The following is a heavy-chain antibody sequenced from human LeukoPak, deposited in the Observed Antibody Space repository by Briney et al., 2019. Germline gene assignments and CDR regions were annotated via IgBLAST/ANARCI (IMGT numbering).Heavy chain of an antibody. CDR1: GFTFSSYG. J-gene: IGHJ4*02. V-gene: IGHV3-33*01. CDR3: SVIVPAAISRPFDY. CDR2: IWYDGSNK. D-gene: IGHD2-2*01. Sequence: PGRSLRLSCAASGFTFSSYGMHWVRQAPGKGLEWVAVIWYDGSNKYYADSVKGRFTISRDNSKNTLYLQMNSLRAEDTAVYYCSVIVPAAISRPFDYWGQGTLVTVSS.